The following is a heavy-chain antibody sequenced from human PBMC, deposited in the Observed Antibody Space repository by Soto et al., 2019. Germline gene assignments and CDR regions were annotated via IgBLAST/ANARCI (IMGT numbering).Heavy chain of an antibody. Sequence: SETLSLTCTVSNGSINNKNYFWDWIRQPPGRGLEWIGNIFYSGSTYYNPSLKNRVTISVDTSKIQFSLELTSVTAADTALYFCASRRELELDSWGQGALVTVSS. J-gene: IGHJ4*02. D-gene: IGHD1-1*01. CDR2: IFYSGST. CDR1: NGSINNKNYF. CDR3: ASRRELELDS. V-gene: IGHV4-39*01.